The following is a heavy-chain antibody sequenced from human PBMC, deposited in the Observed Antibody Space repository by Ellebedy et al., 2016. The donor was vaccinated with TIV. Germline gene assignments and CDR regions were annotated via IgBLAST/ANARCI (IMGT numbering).Heavy chain of an antibody. Sequence: GESLKISXAASGFTFSTYTMNWVRQAPGKGLEWASAITSSGSHTYYADSMKGRFTISRDNARNSLYLQVNSLRAEDTAVYYCARGGGCHNAVCYYIDVWGKGTTVTVSS. CDR1: GFTFSTYT. CDR3: ARGGGCHNAVCYYIDV. CDR2: ITSSGSHT. J-gene: IGHJ6*03. D-gene: IGHD2-8*01. V-gene: IGHV3-21*01.